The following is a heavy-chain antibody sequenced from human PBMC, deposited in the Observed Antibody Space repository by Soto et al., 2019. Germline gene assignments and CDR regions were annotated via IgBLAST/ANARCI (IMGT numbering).Heavy chain of an antibody. CDR3: ARDQYSSTCPRRDAFDI. V-gene: IGHV4-61*01. Sequence: QVQLQESGPGLVRPSETLSLTCTVSGGSVSTTSYYWSWIRQPPGKGLEWIGYIYYSGSNNYNPSLKSRLTISVDTSKNQFSLRLSSVTDADTAVYYCARDQYSSTCPRRDAFDIWGQGTMVTVSS. CDR2: IYYSGSN. CDR1: GGSVSTTSYY. D-gene: IGHD6-19*01. J-gene: IGHJ3*02.